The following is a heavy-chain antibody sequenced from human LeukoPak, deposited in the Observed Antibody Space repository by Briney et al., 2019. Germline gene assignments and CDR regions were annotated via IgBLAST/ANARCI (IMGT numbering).Heavy chain of an antibody. CDR1: GFTFASYA. Sequence: GGSLKLSCAASGFTFASYAMTWVRQAPGKGLEWFSAISGSGGSTYYADSVKGRFTISRDNYKNTLYLQMNSLRAEDTAVYYCARDSGIYDSSGYYGLSYYGMDVWGQGTTVTVSS. D-gene: IGHD3-22*01. V-gene: IGHV3-23*01. J-gene: IGHJ6*02. CDR3: ARDSGIYDSSGYYGLSYYGMDV. CDR2: ISGSGGST.